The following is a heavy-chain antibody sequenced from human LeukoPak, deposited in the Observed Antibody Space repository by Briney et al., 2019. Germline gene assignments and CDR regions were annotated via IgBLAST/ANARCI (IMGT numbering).Heavy chain of an antibody. CDR1: GFTFSGSA. CDR2: IRSKANSYAT. V-gene: IGHV3-73*01. D-gene: IGHD2-2*01. Sequence: GGSLRISCAASGFTFSGSAGPWVRQASGKGLEWVGRIRSKANSYATAYAASVKGRFTISRDDSKNTAYLQMNSLKTEDTAVYYCTSPPGYCSSTSCPDYWGQGTLVTVSS. J-gene: IGHJ4*02. CDR3: TSPPGYCSSTSCPDY.